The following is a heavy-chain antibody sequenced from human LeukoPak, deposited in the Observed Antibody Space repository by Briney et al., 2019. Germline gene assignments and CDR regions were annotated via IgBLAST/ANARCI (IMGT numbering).Heavy chain of an antibody. V-gene: IGHV4-38-2*02. CDR3: ARRGITMIVVVKEDWFDP. CDR1: GYSISSGYY. Sequence: PSETLSLTCTVSGYSISSGYYWGWIRQPPGKGLEWIGSIYHSGSTYYNPSLKSRVTISVDTSKNQFSLKLSSVTAADTAVYYCARRGITMIVVVKEDWFDPWGQGTLVTVSS. J-gene: IGHJ5*02. D-gene: IGHD3-22*01. CDR2: IYHSGST.